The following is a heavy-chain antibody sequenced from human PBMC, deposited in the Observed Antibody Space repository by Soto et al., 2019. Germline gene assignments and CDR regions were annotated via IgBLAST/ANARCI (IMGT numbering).Heavy chain of an antibody. V-gene: IGHV4-31*03. CDR2: IYYSGST. Sequence: SETLSLTCTVSGGSISSGGYYWSWIRQHPGKGLEWIGYIYYSGSTYYNPSLKSRVTISVDTSKNQFSLKLSSVTAADTAVYYCARYTTVTGNFDYWGQGTLVTVSS. CDR3: ARYTTVTGNFDY. D-gene: IGHD4-4*01. J-gene: IGHJ4*02. CDR1: GGSISSGGYY.